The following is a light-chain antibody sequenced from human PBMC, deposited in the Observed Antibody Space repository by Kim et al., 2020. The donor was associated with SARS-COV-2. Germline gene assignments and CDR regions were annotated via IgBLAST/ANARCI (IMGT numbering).Light chain of an antibody. V-gene: IGLV1-40*01. CDR3: QSYDSSLSGSV. CDR1: SSNIGAGYD. J-gene: IGLJ7*01. CDR2: GNS. Sequence: RVTISCTGSSSNIGAGYDVHWYQQLPGTAPKLLIYGNSNLPSGVPDRFSGSKSGTSASLAITGLQAEDEADYYCQSYDSSLSGSVFGGGTQLTV.